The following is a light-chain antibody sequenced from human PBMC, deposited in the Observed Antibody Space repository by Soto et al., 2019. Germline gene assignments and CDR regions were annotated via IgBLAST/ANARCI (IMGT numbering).Light chain of an antibody. CDR2: DAS. Sequence: EIVLTQSPGTLSLSPGERATLSCRASQSISSTYLTWYHQKPGQAPRLLIYDASRRATVIPDRFSGSGSGTDFSLTISRLEPEDFAVYYCQHYDSARWTFGLGTKVEIK. CDR3: QHYDSARWT. CDR1: QSISSTY. J-gene: IGKJ1*01. V-gene: IGKV3-20*01.